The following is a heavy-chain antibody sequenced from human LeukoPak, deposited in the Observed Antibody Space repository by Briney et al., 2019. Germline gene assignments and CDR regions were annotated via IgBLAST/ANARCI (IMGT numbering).Heavy chain of an antibody. J-gene: IGHJ4*02. CDR3: AKEGDYYDSSGYSSYFDY. D-gene: IGHD3-22*01. Sequence: GGSLRLSCAASGFTFSSYAMSWVRQAPGKGLEWVSAISGSGGSTYYADSVKGRFTISRDNSKNTLYLQMNSLRAEDTAVYYCAKEGDYYDSSGYSSYFDYRGQGTLVTVSS. CDR1: GFTFSSYA. V-gene: IGHV3-23*01. CDR2: ISGSGGST.